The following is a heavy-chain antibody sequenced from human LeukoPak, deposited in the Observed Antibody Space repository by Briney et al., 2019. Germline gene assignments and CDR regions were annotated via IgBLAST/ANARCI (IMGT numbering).Heavy chain of an antibody. D-gene: IGHD5-24*01. Sequence: SETLSLTCTVSGGSITTSSYYWSWIRQPPGKGLEWIGYIYYSGSTKYNPSLKSRVTISVDTSKNQFSLKLSSVTAADTAVYYCARGARAGYNLEPFDYWGQGTLVTVSS. CDR1: GGSITTSSYY. CDR2: IYYSGST. J-gene: IGHJ4*02. CDR3: ARGARAGYNLEPFDY. V-gene: IGHV4-61*05.